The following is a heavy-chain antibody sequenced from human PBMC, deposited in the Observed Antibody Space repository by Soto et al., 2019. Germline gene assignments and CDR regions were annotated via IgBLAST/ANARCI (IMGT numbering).Heavy chain of an antibody. CDR1: GGSFSGYY. J-gene: IGHJ1*01. V-gene: IGHV4-34*01. D-gene: IGHD2-15*01. CDR3: AIGKSLLLVYFQH. Sequence: QVQLQQWGAGLLKPSETLSLTCAVYGGSFSGYYWSWIRQPPGKGLEWIGEINHSGSTNYNPSLKRRVTISVDTSKNQFSLKLSSVTAADTAVYYCAIGKSLLLVYFQHWGQGTLVTVSS. CDR2: INHSGST.